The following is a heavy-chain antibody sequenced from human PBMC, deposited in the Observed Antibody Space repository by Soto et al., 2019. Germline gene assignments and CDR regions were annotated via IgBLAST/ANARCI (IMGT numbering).Heavy chain of an antibody. CDR3: AKDMFSSSSAATFDY. CDR2: ISWQSGSI. D-gene: IGHD6-6*01. V-gene: IGHV3-9*01. CDR1: GFIFDDYA. Sequence: EVQLVASGGGLAQPGRSLRLSCAASGFIFDDYAMHWVRQAPGKGLEWVSGISWQSGSIRYADSVKGRFTISRDNAKNSLYLQMNRLRVEDTALYYCAKDMFSSSSAATFDYWGQGIRVTVSS. J-gene: IGHJ4*02.